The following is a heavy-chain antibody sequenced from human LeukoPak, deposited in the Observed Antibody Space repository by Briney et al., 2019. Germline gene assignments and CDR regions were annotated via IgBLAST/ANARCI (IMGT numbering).Heavy chain of an antibody. D-gene: IGHD4-17*01. CDR1: GGSISSYY. CDR2: IYYSGST. CDR3: ARDGGYGDHDY. Sequence: SETLSLTCTVSGGSISSYYWSWIRQPPGKGLEWIGYIYYSGSTYYNPSLKSRVTISVDTSKNQFSLKLSSVTAADTAVYYCARDGGYGDHDYWGQGTLVTVSS. V-gene: IGHV4-59*12. J-gene: IGHJ4*02.